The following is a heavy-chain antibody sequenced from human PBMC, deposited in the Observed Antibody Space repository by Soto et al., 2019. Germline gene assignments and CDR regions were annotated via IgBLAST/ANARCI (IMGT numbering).Heavy chain of an antibody. Sequence: PSETLSLTCAVSGDSITGDNWWSWVRQPPGKGLEWIGEIHHSGATNYNPSLKSRVTISVDKSKNQFSLKLNSVTAADPAMFYCATQGFYRRAVGGRGTPATVPS. J-gene: IGHJ6*04. CDR1: GDSITGDNW. CDR3: ATQGFYRRAV. V-gene: IGHV4-4*02. CDR2: IHHSGAT.